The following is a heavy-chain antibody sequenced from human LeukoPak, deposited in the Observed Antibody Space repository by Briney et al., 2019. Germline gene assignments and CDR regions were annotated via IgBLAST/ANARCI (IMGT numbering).Heavy chain of an antibody. D-gene: IGHD1/OR15-1a*01. CDR3: TKNTHDY. CDR1: GFTFRGSW. Sequence: SGGSLSLSCAASGFTFRGSWLSWVRQAPGKGLEWVANIKGDGSVRFYVDSVKGRFASSRDDAKSSLFLQMDSLRSEDTAVCYCTKNTHDYWGQGTLVTVSS. V-gene: IGHV3-7*01. CDR2: IKGDGSVR. J-gene: IGHJ4*02.